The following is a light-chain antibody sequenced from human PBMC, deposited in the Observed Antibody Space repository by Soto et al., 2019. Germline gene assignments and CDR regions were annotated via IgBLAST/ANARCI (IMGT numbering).Light chain of an antibody. CDR2: AAS. CDR3: QQYNDSFPYT. CDR1: QTISRW. V-gene: IGKV1-5*03. J-gene: IGKJ5*01. Sequence: DIQLTQSPSTLSASVGYRVTITCLASQTISRWLAWYQQKPGAAPKLLIHAASTLESGVPSRFSGSRSGTEFTITVSSLQPDDFANYYCQQYNDSFPYTFGQGTRLEIK.